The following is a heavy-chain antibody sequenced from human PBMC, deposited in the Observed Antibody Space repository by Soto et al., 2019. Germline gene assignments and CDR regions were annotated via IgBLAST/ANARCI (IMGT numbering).Heavy chain of an antibody. J-gene: IGHJ4*02. Sequence: GGSLRLSCAASGFTFSSYSMSWVRQAPGKGLEWVSAIRASGASTYYAHSVKDRFTISRQHPKHPLYLQMNRLRPEDTAVYYCAKEDSNSGYCGQGTLVTVSS. V-gene: IGHV3-23*01. CDR2: IRASGAST. CDR1: GFTFSSYS. CDR3: AKEDSNSGY.